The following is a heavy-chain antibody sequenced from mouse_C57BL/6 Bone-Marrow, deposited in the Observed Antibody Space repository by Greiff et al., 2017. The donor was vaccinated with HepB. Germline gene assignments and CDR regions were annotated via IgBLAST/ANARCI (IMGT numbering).Heavy chain of an antibody. J-gene: IGHJ4*01. Sequence: QVQLQQSGAELARPGASVKMSCKASGYTFTSYTMHWVKQRPGQGLEWIGYINPSSGYTKYNQKFKDKATLTADKSSSTAYMQLSSLTSEDSAVYYCAELYGSNLGAMDYWGQGTSVTVSS. CDR1: GYTFTSYT. V-gene: IGHV1-4*01. CDR2: INPSSGYT. D-gene: IGHD1-1*01. CDR3: AELYGSNLGAMDY.